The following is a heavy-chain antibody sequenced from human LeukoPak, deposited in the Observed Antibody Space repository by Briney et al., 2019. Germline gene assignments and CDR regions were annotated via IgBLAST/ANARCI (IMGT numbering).Heavy chain of an antibody. CDR2: INPSGGST. Sequence: ASVTVSCTASGYTFTSYYMHWVRPAPGQGLEWMGIINPSGGSTSYAQKFQGRVTMTRDTSTSTVYMELSSLRSEDTAVYYCARDFSRATVTTTDYWGQGTLVTVSS. V-gene: IGHV1-46*01. CDR1: GYTFTSYY. J-gene: IGHJ4*02. CDR3: ARDFSRATVTTTDY. D-gene: IGHD4-17*01.